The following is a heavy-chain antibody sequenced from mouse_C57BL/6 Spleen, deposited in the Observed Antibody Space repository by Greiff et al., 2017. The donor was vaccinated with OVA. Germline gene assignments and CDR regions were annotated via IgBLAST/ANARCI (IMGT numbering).Heavy chain of an antibody. CDR2: IDPEDGET. Sequence: EVMLVESGAELVKPGASVKLSCTASGFNIKDYYMHWVKQRTEQGLEWIGRIDPEDGETKYAPKFQGKATITADTSSNTAYLQLISLTAEDTAFYYCARSQALFDYWGQGTTLTVSS. CDR3: ARSQALFDY. D-gene: IGHD3-2*02. CDR1: GFNIKDYY. J-gene: IGHJ2*01. V-gene: IGHV14-2*01.